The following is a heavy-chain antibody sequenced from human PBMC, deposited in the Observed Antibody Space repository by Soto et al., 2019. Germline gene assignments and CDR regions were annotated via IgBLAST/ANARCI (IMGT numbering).Heavy chain of an antibody. CDR1: GYTFTGYY. D-gene: IGHD6-19*01. J-gene: IGHJ1*01. Sequence: QVQLVQSGAEVKKPGASVKVSCKASGYTFTGYYMHWVRQAPGQGLEWMGWVNPNSGGTNYAQKFQGWVTMTRDTSISTAYMELSRLRSDDTAVYYCARGHHSSGWYGLRRYFQHWGQGTLVTVSS. V-gene: IGHV1-2*04. CDR3: ARGHHSSGWYGLRRYFQH. CDR2: VNPNSGGT.